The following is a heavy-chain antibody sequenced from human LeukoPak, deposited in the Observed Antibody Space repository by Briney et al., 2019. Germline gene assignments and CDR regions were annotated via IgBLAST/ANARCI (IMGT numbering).Heavy chain of an antibody. CDR2: INQDGSEK. CDR3: AKDLIGHTY. J-gene: IGHJ4*02. CDR1: GLTFSSYW. D-gene: IGHD2-15*01. Sequence: GGSLRLSCAASGLTFSSYWMSWVRQAPGKGLEWVANINQDGSEKYYVDSVKGRFTISRDNAKNSLYLQMNSLRAEDTALYYCAKDLIGHTYWGQGTLVTVSS. V-gene: IGHV3-7*05.